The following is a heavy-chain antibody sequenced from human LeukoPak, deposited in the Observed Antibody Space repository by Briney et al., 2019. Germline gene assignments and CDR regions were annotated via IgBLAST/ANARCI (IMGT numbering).Heavy chain of an antibody. D-gene: IGHD3-22*01. V-gene: IGHV1-18*01. CDR1: AYTFTIYG. CDR2: ISAYNGNT. Sequence: ASVTVSFTSSAYTFTIYGISWVRQAPGPGLEWMGWISAYNGNTNYAQKLQGRVTMTTDTCTSTAYMELRSLGSDDTAVYYCARVGEITMIVVDTDYWGQGTLVTVSS. J-gene: IGHJ4*02. CDR3: ARVGEITMIVVDTDY.